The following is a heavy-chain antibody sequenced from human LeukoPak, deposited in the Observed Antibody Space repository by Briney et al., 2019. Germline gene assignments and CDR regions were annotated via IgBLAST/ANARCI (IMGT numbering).Heavy chain of an antibody. Sequence: GGSLRLSCAASGFTFSSYSMNWVRQAPGKGLEWVSYISSSSSTIYYADSVKGRFTISRDNAKNSLYLQMNNLRAEDTAVYYCARDYYDILTGYLGYFDYWGQGTLVTVSS. CDR1: GFTFSSYS. CDR3: ARDYYDILTGYLGYFDY. V-gene: IGHV3-48*01. D-gene: IGHD3-9*01. J-gene: IGHJ4*02. CDR2: ISSSSSTI.